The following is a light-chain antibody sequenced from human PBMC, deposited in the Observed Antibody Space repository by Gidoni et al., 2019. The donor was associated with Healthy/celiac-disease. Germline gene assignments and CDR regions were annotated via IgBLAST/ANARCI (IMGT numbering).Light chain of an antibody. CDR1: QGISNS. V-gene: IGKV1-27*01. CDR2: AAS. CDR3: QKYNSAPWT. J-gene: IGKJ1*01. Sequence: DIQMTQSPSSLSESLGDRVTITCRASQGISNSLAWYQQKPGKVPKLLIYAASTLQSGVPSRFSGSGSGTDFTLTISSLQPEDVATYYCQKYNSAPWTFGQGTKVEIK.